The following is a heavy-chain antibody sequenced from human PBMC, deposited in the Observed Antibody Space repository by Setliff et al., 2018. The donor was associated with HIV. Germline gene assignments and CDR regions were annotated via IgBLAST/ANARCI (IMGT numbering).Heavy chain of an antibody. Sequence: PSETLSLTCSVSGDSISSSSYYWGWIRQPPGKGLEWIGSIYYSGCTNCKPSLESRVTISVDKSKIQVSPKLRSVTAADTGFYYCARDYFGSLDYWGQGTLVTVSS. D-gene: IGHD3-10*01. V-gene: IGHV4-39*02. CDR2: IYYSGCT. J-gene: IGHJ4*02. CDR3: ARDYFGSLDY. CDR1: GDSISSSSYY.